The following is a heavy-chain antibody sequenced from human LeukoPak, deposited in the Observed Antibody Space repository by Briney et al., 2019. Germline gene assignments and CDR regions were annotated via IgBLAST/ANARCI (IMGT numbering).Heavy chain of an antibody. CDR1: GFTFSNAW. CDR2: IKSKTDGGTT. J-gene: IGHJ4*02. Sequence: PGGSLRLSCAASGFTFSNAWMNWVRQAPGKGLEWVGRIKSKTDGGTTDYAAPVKGRFTISRDDSRNTLYLQMNSLKTEDTAVYYCTTVSSYSGSYWEDYWGQGTLVTVSS. V-gene: IGHV3-15*07. CDR3: TTVSSYSGSYWEDY. D-gene: IGHD1-26*01.